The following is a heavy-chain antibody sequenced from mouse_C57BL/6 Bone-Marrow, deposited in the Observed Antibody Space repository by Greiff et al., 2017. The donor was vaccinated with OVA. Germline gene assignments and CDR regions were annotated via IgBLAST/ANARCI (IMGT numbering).Heavy chain of an antibody. CDR3: ARCAYYYGSSYFDY. D-gene: IGHD1-1*01. CDR2: IFPRSGNT. J-gene: IGHJ2*01. Sequence: QVQLQQSGAELARPGASVKLSCKASGYTFPSSGIRWVKQRTGQGLEWIGEIFPRSGNTYYNEKFKGKATLTADKSSSTAYMELRSLTSEDSAVYFCARCAYYYGSSYFDYWGQGTTLTVSS. V-gene: IGHV1-81*01. CDR1: GYTFPSSG.